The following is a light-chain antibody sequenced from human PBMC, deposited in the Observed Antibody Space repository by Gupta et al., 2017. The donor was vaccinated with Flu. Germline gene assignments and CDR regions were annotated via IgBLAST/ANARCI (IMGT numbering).Light chain of an antibody. CDR1: QSISSW. Sequence: DLQLTQSPSTLSASVGDRVTITCRASQSISSWLAWYQQKPGKAPKLLIYKASSLQSGVPSRFSGSGSGTEFTLTISSLEPDDFGNYYCQQDNSYSLTFGQGTKVEVK. CDR3: QQDNSYSLT. J-gene: IGKJ1*01. CDR2: KAS. V-gene: IGKV1-5*03.